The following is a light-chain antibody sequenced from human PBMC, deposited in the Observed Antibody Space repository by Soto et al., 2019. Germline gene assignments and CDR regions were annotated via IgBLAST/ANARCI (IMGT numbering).Light chain of an antibody. Sequence: EIVLTQSPGTLSLSPGERATLSCRASQSVTNNFLAWYQHKPGQAPRLLIYGASNRATGIPDRFSGSGSGTXXXXTXSRXEPEXFAVYYCQCYGTSPRYTFGQGTKLEIK. CDR1: QSVTNNF. J-gene: IGKJ2*01. V-gene: IGKV3-20*01. CDR3: QCYGTSPRYT. CDR2: GAS.